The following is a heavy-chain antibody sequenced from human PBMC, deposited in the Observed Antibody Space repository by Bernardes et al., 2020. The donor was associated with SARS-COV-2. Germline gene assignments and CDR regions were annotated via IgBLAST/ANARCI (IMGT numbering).Heavy chain of an antibody. J-gene: IGHJ6*02. CDR1: GGPMSSNIG. V-gene: IGHV4-4*02. D-gene: IGHD2-2*01. Sequence: TRSPTGIVSGGPMSSNIGWIWVRQSPEKGLEWIGEISYGGNTNYNPSFETRVSLSIDQSKKKFSLTLRSVTAADTAIYYCAREKSFAAAGADVWGQGTWVTVSS. CDR3: AREKSFAAAGADV. CDR2: ISYGGNT.